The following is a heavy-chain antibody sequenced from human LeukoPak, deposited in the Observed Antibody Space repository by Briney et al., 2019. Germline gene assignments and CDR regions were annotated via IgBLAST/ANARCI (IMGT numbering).Heavy chain of an antibody. CDR2: IYYSGST. CDR1: GGSISSYY. D-gene: IGHD6-19*01. Sequence: SETLSLTCTVSGGSISSYYWSWIRQPPGKGLEWIGYIYYSGSTNYNPSLKSRVTISVDTSKNQFSLKLSSVTAADTAVYYCARGEGSGWYGDYFDYWGQGTLVTVSS. CDR3: ARGEGSGWYGDYFDY. J-gene: IGHJ4*02. V-gene: IGHV4-59*12.